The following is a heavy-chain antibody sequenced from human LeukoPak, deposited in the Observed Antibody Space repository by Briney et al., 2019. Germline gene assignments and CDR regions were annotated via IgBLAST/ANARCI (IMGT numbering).Heavy chain of an antibody. D-gene: IGHD3-16*02. CDR1: GGSFSGYY. J-gene: IGHJ4*02. CDR2: INHSGST. CDR3: ARGRGYYDYVWGSYRSYYFAY. Sequence: SETLSLTCAVYGGSFSGYYWSWIRQPPGKGLEWIGEINHSGSTNYNPSLKSRVTISVDTSKNQFSLKLSSVTAADTAVYYCARGRGYYDYVWGSYRSYYFAYWGQGTLVTVSS. V-gene: IGHV4-34*01.